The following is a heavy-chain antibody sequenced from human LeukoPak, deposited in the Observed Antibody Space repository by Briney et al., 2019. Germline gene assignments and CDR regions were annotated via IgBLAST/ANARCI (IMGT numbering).Heavy chain of an antibody. V-gene: IGHV3-48*03. Sequence: PGGSLRLSCAASGFTFSSYEMNWVRQAPGKGLEWVSYISSSGSTIYYADSVKGRFTISRDNAKNSLYLQMNSLRAEDTAIYYCAKGRAMIVVVSDYWGQGTLVTVSS. CDR3: AKGRAMIVVVSDY. J-gene: IGHJ4*02. D-gene: IGHD3-22*01. CDR2: ISSSGSTI. CDR1: GFTFSSYE.